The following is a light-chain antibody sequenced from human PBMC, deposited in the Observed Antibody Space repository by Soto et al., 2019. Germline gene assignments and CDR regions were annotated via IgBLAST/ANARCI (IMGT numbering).Light chain of an antibody. V-gene: IGKV1-33*01. CDR3: QQYHNLPWT. Sequence: DIQMTQSPSSLSASVGDRVTITCQASQDISNYLNWYQQKPGRAPKLVIYDAFKLDTGVPSRFSGSGSGTDFTFIISSLQPEDVATYYCQQYHNLPWTFGQGTKVEIK. CDR2: DAF. CDR1: QDISNY. J-gene: IGKJ1*01.